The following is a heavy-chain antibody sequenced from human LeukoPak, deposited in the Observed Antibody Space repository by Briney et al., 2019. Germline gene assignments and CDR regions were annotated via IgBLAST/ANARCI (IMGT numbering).Heavy chain of an antibody. Sequence: GGSLRLSCAASGFTFSSYSMNWVRQAPGKGLEWVSSLSSSSSTIYYAASVKGRFTISRDNAKNSLYLQMNSLRAEDTAVYYCARDSTRSVNYMDVWGEGTTVTVSS. CDR1: GFTFSSYS. D-gene: IGHD2-2*01. J-gene: IGHJ6*03. CDR2: LSSSSSTI. CDR3: ARDSTRSVNYMDV. V-gene: IGHV3-48*04.